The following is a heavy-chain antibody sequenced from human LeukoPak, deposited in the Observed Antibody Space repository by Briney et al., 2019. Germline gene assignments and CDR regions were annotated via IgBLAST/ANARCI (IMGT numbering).Heavy chain of an antibody. Sequence: PSETLSLTCTVSGGSISSGDYYWSWIRQPPGKGLEWIGYIYYSGSTYYNPSLKSRVTISVDTSKNQFSLKLSSVTAADTAVYYCARQMAIVVVPAALDYWGQGTLVTVSS. V-gene: IGHV4-30-4*08. CDR1: GGSISSGDYY. J-gene: IGHJ4*02. CDR3: ARQMAIVVVPAALDY. D-gene: IGHD2-2*01. CDR2: IYYSGST.